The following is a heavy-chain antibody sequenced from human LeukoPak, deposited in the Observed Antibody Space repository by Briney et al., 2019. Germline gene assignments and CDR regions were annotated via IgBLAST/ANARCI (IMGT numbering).Heavy chain of an antibody. D-gene: IGHD4-17*01. CDR2: VHDSGST. Sequence: SETLSLTCSVSGGSIRSYYWSWIRQPPGKGLEWIGYVHDSGSTYYNPSLKSRLTMSADPSKNQFSLKLTSVTAADTAVYYCARVGGGDYLIDYWGQGTLVTVSS. CDR3: ARVGGGDYLIDY. CDR1: GGSIRSYY. V-gene: IGHV4-59*08. J-gene: IGHJ4*02.